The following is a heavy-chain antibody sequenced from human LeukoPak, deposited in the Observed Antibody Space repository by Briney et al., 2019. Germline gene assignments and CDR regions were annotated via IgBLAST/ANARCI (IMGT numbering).Heavy chain of an antibody. CDR1: GGTFSSYA. J-gene: IGHJ4*02. D-gene: IGHD6-6*01. CDR2: IIPIFGTA. Sequence: SVKVSCKASGGTFSSYAISWLRQAPGQGLEWMGGIIPIFGTANYAQKFQGRVTITADESTSTAYMELSSLRSEDTAVYYCARGGHPYSSSSGIAYWGQGTLVTVSS. V-gene: IGHV1-69*13. CDR3: ARGGHPYSSSSGIAY.